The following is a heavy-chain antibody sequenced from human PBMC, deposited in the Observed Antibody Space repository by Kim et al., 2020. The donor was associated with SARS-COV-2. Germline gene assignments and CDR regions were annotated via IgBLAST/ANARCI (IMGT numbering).Heavy chain of an antibody. CDR2: ISAYNGNT. CDR3: ARVQDSSGWRPNDAFDI. D-gene: IGHD6-19*01. V-gene: IGHV1-18*01. Sequence: ASVKVSCKASGYTFTSYGISWVRQAPGQGLEWMGWISAYNGNTNYAQKLQGRVTMTTDTSTSTAYMELRSLRSDDTAVYYCARVQDSSGWRPNDAFDIWGQGTMVTVSS. CDR1: GYTFTSYG. J-gene: IGHJ3*02.